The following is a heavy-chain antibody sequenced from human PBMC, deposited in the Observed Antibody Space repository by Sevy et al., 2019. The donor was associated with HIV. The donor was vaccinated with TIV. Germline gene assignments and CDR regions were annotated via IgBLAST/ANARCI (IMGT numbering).Heavy chain of an antibody. Sequence: SETLSLTCTVSGASISSSGYYWGWIRQPPGKGLEWIASINYSGIRIYNPSLKSRITISADTSKNQFSLDLNSVTAADTAIYYCAGPILTYNNGWSYYDYWGQGTVVTVSS. CDR1: GASISSSGYY. CDR3: AGPILTYNNGWSYYDY. V-gene: IGHV4-39*01. CDR2: INYSGIR. J-gene: IGHJ4*02. D-gene: IGHD6-19*01.